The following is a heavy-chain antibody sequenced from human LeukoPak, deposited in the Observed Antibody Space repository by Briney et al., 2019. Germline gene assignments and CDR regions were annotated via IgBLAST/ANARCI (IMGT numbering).Heavy chain of an antibody. CDR3: ARHYIQPPHYFDY. J-gene: IGHJ4*02. CDR1: GGSISSYY. Sequence: PSETLSLTCTVSGGSISSYYWSWIGQPPGKGLEWIAFIYYTGSTHYNPSLKSRVTVSVDTSKNQFSLKLSAVTAADTAVYYCARHYIQPPHYFDYWGQGTVLTVSS. CDR2: IYYTGST. V-gene: IGHV4-59*08. D-gene: IGHD2-2*01.